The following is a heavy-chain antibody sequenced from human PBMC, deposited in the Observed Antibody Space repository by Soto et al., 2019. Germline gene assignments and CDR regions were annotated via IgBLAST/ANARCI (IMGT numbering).Heavy chain of an antibody. Sequence: QVQLVESGGGLVKPGGSLRLSCAASGFTFSDYYMSWIRQAPGKGLEWVSYISSSGSTIYYADSVKGRFTISRDNAKNSRYLQMNSLRAEDTAVYYCARDQSARYCSGGSCPLNWFDPWGQGTLVTVSS. CDR1: GFTFSDYY. D-gene: IGHD2-15*01. J-gene: IGHJ5*02. CDR2: ISSSGSTI. V-gene: IGHV3-11*01. CDR3: ARDQSARYCSGGSCPLNWFDP.